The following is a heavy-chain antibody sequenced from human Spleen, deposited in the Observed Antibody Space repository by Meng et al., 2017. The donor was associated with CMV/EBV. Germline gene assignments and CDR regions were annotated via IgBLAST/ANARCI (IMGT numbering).Heavy chain of an antibody. V-gene: IGHV3-23*03. CDR2: IYSGGSST. CDR3: AKDQDIVVVPAAPPYYYYGMDV. D-gene: IGHD2-2*01. Sequence: GGSLRLSCATSGFTFSSYAMSWVRQAPGKGLEWVSVIYSGGSSTYYADSVKGRFTISRDNSKNTLYLQINTLRAEDTAVYYCAKDQDIVVVPAAPPYYYYGMDVWGQGTTVTVSS. J-gene: IGHJ6*02. CDR1: GFTFSSYA.